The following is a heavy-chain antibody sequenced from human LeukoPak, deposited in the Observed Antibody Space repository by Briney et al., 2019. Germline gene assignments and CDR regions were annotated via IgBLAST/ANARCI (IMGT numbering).Heavy chain of an antibody. CDR2: IYPHNSQT. D-gene: IGHD3-10*01. Sequence: GESLKISCKTSGYIFTSVWIGWVRQQPGKGLEWVALIYPHNSQTIYSPSSEGQVTISADKSISTAYLQWNSLKASDTAMYYCARRGVGVFTDHWGPGTLVTVSS. V-gene: IGHV5-51*01. J-gene: IGHJ4*02. CDR3: ARRGVGVFTDH. CDR1: GYIFTSVW.